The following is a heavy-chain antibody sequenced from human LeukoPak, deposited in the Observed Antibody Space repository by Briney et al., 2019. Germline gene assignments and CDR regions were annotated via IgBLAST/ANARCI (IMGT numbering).Heavy chain of an antibody. J-gene: IGHJ4*02. Sequence: GGSLRLSCAASGFTFSSYGMHWVRQAPGKGLEWVAVIWYDGSNKYYADSVKGRFTISRDNSKNTLYLQMNGLRAEDTAVYYCARDSQIYSLDYWGQGTLVTVSS. CDR2: IWYDGSNK. CDR3: ARDSQIYSLDY. CDR1: GFTFSSYG. V-gene: IGHV3-33*01. D-gene: IGHD4-11*01.